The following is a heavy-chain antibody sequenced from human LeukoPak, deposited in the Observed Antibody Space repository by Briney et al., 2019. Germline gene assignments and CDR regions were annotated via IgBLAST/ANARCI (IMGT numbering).Heavy chain of an antibody. D-gene: IGHD4-17*01. V-gene: IGHV1-46*01. CDR2: INPTVGAT. CDR1: GYIFTTYY. Sequence: ASVKVSCKAFGYIFTTYYMHWVRQVPGQGFEWMGVINPTVGATSYAHNFQGRVTVTRDLSTTTVFMELSSLRYEDTAVYYCANVDADASAETTHYFDYWAREPWSPSPQ. CDR3: ANVDADASAETTHYFDY. J-gene: IGHJ4*02.